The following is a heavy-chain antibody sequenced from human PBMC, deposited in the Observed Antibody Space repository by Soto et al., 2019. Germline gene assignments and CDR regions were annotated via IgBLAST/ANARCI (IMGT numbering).Heavy chain of an antibody. J-gene: IGHJ6*02. CDR2: ISTYNGNT. Sequence: QVQVMQSGAEVKKPGASVKVSCKASGYTFTSYGISWVRQAPGQGLEWMGWISTYNGNTNYAQKLQGRVTMTTDTSTSPAYMELRSLRSADTAVYYCGRALYPSVFYYGMDVWGQGTTVTVSS. D-gene: IGHD6-6*01. CDR1: GYTFTSYG. CDR3: GRALYPSVFYYGMDV. V-gene: IGHV1-18*01.